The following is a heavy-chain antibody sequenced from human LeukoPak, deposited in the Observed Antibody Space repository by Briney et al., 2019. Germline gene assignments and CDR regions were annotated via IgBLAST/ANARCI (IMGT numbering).Heavy chain of an antibody. CDR1: GGSISSSSYY. J-gene: IGHJ3*02. D-gene: IGHD3-10*01. V-gene: IGHV4-61*05. CDR3: ARGGVRVHAFDI. CDR2: IYYSGST. Sequence: SETLSLTCAVSGGSISSSSYYWGWLRQPPGKGLEGIGYIYYSGSTNYNPSLKSRVTISVDTSKNQFSLKLSSVTAADTAVYYCARGGVRVHAFDIWGQGTMVTVSS.